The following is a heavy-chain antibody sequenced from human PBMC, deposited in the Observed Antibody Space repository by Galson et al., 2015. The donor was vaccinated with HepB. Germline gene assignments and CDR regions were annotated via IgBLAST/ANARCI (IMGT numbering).Heavy chain of an antibody. V-gene: IGHV1-2*02. J-gene: IGHJ6*03. Sequence: SVKVSCKASGYTFSDYYIHWVRQAPGQGLEWMGWINPNSGGTNYAQKFQDSVTMTRDTSISTAYMDLSRLRSDDTAVYYCARGDISQLLFYYMDVWGKGTTVTVSS. CDR1: GYTFSDYY. D-gene: IGHD2-2*01. CDR2: INPNSGGT. CDR3: ARGDISQLLFYYMDV.